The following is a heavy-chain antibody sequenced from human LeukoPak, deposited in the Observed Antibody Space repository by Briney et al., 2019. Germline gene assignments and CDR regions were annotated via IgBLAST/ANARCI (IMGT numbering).Heavy chain of an antibody. CDR3: ARGDYDSSFDY. J-gene: IGHJ4*02. CDR1: GYTFTGHF. V-gene: IGHV1-2*02. CDR2: INPNSGGT. Sequence: ASVKVSCKASGYTFTGHFVHWVRQAPGQGLEWMGWINPNSGGTNYAQKFQGRVTMTRDTSISTAYMELSRLRSDDTAVYYCARGDYDSSFDYWGQGTLVTVSS. D-gene: IGHD3-22*01.